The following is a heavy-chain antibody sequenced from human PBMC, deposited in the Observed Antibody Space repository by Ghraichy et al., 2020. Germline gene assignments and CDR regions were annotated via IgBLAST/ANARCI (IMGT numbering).Heavy chain of an antibody. Sequence: GGSLRLSCAASGFTFSSYSMNWVRQAPGKGLEWVSSISRTSSYIYYADSVKGRFTISRDNAKNSLSLQMNSLRAEDTAVYYCARDVDMDTHYAFDMWGQGTMVTVSS. CDR1: GFTFSSYS. V-gene: IGHV3-21*01. D-gene: IGHD5-24*01. CDR3: ARDVDMDTHYAFDM. J-gene: IGHJ3*02. CDR2: ISRTSSYI.